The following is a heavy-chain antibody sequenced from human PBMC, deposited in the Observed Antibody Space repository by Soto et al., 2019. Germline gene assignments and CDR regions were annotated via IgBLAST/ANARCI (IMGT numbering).Heavy chain of an antibody. D-gene: IGHD3-22*01. CDR2: IRSKAYGGTT. Sequence: PGGSLRLSCTASGFTFGDYAMSWFRQAPGKGLEWVGFIRSKAYGGTTEYAASVKGRFTISRDDSKSIAYLQMNSLKTEDTAVYYCTRDRIITMIVVVINSGMDVWGQGTTVTVSS. J-gene: IGHJ6*02. V-gene: IGHV3-49*03. CDR3: TRDRIITMIVVVINSGMDV. CDR1: GFTFGDYA.